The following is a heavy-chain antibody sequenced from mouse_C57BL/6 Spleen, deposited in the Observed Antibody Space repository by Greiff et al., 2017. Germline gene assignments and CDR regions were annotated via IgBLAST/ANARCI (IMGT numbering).Heavy chain of an antibody. D-gene: IGHD4-1*01. CDR2: ISSGGSYT. Sequence: EVQLVESGGDLVKPGGSLKLSCAASGFTFSSYGMSWVRQTPDKRLEWVATISSGGSYTYYPDSVKGRFTISRDNAKNTLYLQMSSLKSEDTAMYYCARHTGTVPFDYWGQGTTLTVSS. CDR3: ARHTGTVPFDY. J-gene: IGHJ2*01. V-gene: IGHV5-6*01. CDR1: GFTFSSYG.